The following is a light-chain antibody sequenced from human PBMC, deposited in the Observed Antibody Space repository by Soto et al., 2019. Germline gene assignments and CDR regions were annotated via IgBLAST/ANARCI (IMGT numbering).Light chain of an antibody. CDR1: SSDVGGYNY. J-gene: IGLJ1*01. V-gene: IGLV2-8*01. CDR3: SSYAGSSNV. CDR2: EVN. Sequence: QLVLTQPRSVSGSPGQSVTIFCTGTSSDVGGYNYVSWYQQHPGKAPKLMIYEVNKRPSGVPDRFSGSKSGNTASLTVSGLQAEDEADYYCSSYAGSSNVFGTGTKLTVL.